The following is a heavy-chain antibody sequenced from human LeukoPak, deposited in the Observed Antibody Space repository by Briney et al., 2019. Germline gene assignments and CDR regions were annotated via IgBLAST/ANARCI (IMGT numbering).Heavy chain of an antibody. CDR3: ARDAGTEFDY. CDR2: INSDGSNK. V-gene: IGHV3-74*01. Sequence: GSLRLSCAASGFTFRSYWMDLVRQGRGKWLGWVSRINSDGSNKSYADSVKGRFTISRDNAKNTLYLQMSSLRAEDTAVYYCARDAGTEFDYWGQGTLVTVSS. CDR1: GFTFRSYW. J-gene: IGHJ4*02. D-gene: IGHD6-13*01.